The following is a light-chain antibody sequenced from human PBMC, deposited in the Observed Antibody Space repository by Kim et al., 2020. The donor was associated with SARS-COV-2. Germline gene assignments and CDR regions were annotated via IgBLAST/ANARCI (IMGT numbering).Light chain of an antibody. J-gene: IGLJ3*02. CDR1: SGHRTYT. CDR3: QTWGTGIMV. CDR2: VNGDGSH. Sequence: QLVLTQSPSASASLGASVKLTCTLSSGHRTYTITWHQQQPQKGPRYLMKVNGDGSHSKGDGIPDRFSGSTSGAEYYLTISSLQSDDEADYYCQTWGTGIMVFGGGTQLTVL. V-gene: IGLV4-69*02.